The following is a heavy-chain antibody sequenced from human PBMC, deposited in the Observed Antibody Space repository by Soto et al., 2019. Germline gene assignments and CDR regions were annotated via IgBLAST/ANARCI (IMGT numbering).Heavy chain of an antibody. Sequence: GESLKISCQGSGYNFSKYWIGWVRQMPGKGLEWMGNIYPGDSETRNSPSLQGQVTLSADKSINTAYLHFSSLKASDTAMYYCERPFGPGAFEIWGQGTMVTVSS. CDR3: ERPFGPGAFEI. D-gene: IGHD3-10*01. V-gene: IGHV5-51*01. CDR2: IYPGDSET. J-gene: IGHJ3*02. CDR1: GYNFSKYW.